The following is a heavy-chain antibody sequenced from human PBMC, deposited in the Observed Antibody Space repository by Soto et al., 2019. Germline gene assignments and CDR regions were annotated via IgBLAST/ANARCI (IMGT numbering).Heavy chain of an antibody. CDR1: GGSISSYY. CDR3: ARSGVTIFGVVIGTSYGMDV. D-gene: IGHD3-3*01. Sequence: SETLSLTCTVSGGSISSYYWSWIRQPPGKGLEWIGYIYYSGSTNYNPSLKSRVTISVDTSKNQFSLKLSSVTAADTAVYYCARSGVTIFGVVIGTSYGMDVWGQGTTVTVSS. J-gene: IGHJ6*02. CDR2: IYYSGST. V-gene: IGHV4-59*13.